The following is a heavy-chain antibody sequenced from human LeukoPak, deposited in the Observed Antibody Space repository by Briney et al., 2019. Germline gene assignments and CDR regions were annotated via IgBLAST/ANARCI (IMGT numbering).Heavy chain of an antibody. Sequence: ASVKVSCKASGYTFTSYDINWVRQATGQGLEWMGWMNPNSGNTGYAQKFQGRVTMTRDTSISTAYMELSRLRSDDTAVYYCARAASVFIATGNFDYWGQGTLVTVSS. D-gene: IGHD1-14*01. CDR2: MNPNSGNT. CDR3: ARAASVFIATGNFDY. J-gene: IGHJ4*02. V-gene: IGHV1-8*02. CDR1: GYTFTSYD.